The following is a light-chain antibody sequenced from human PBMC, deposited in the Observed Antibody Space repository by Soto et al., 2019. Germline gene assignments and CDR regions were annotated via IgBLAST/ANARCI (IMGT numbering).Light chain of an antibody. CDR2: GAS. CDR1: QGVSRK. Sequence: DIVMTQSPATLSVAPGERVTFSCRASQGVSRKLAWYQHKPGQAPRLLISGASNRANGIPARFSGSGSGTDFTLTISSLEPEDFAFYYCQQRSNWPRITFGQGTRLEIK. V-gene: IGKV3-11*01. J-gene: IGKJ5*01. CDR3: QQRSNWPRIT.